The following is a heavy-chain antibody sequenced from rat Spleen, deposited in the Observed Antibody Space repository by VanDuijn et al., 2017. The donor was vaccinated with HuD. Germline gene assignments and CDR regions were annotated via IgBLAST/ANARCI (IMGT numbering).Heavy chain of an antibody. V-gene: IGHV5-22*01. Sequence: EVKLVESGGGLVQPGRSLKLSCAASGFNFNDYWMGWVRQAPKRGLEWVATITYDGSGTYYGDSVKGRFTISRDNAKSTLYLQMDSLRSEDTATYYCARHMANPYYVMDAWGQGASVTVSS. CDR2: ITYDGSGT. D-gene: IGHD3-4*01. J-gene: IGHJ4*01. CDR1: GFNFNDYW. CDR3: ARHMANPYYVMDA.